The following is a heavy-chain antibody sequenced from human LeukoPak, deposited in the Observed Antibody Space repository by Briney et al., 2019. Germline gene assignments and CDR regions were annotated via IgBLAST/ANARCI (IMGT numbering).Heavy chain of an antibody. D-gene: IGHD1-26*01. CDR3: ARVLVGATLYYFDY. CDR1: GFTFSSYS. Sequence: GGPLRLSCAASGFTFSSYSMNWVRQAPGKGLEWVSSISSSSSYIYYADSVKGRFTISRDNAKNSLYLQMNSLRAEDTAVYYCARVLVGATLYYFDYWGQGTLVTVSS. V-gene: IGHV3-21*01. CDR2: ISSSSSYI. J-gene: IGHJ4*02.